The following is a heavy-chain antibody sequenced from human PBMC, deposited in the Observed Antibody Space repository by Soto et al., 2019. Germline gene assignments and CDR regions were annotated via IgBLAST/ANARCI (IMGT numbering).Heavy chain of an antibody. Sequence: EVQLLESGGKLVQPGGSLTLSCAASGFTFSTYAMAWVRQAPGKGLEWVSGVSASGLNTDYADPVKGRLYISRDNSKNTVSLPMTSLRAEDTALYYCANDRPRRTSGYFFEYWGQGTPVTVSS. V-gene: IGHV3-23*01. J-gene: IGHJ4*02. CDR2: VSASGLNT. CDR3: ANDRPRRTSGYFFEY. CDR1: GFTFSTYA. D-gene: IGHD1-1*01.